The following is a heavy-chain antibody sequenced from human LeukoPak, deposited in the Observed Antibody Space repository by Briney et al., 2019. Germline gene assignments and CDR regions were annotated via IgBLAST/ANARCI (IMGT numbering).Heavy chain of an antibody. Sequence: SVKVSCKASGGTFSSYAISWVRQAPGQGLEWMGGIIPIFGTANYTQKFQGRVTITTDESTSTAYMELSSLRSEDTAVYYCARVAVAGTGVDYWGQGTLVTVSS. D-gene: IGHD6-19*01. CDR1: GGTFSSYA. CDR3: ARVAVAGTGVDY. V-gene: IGHV1-69*05. CDR2: IIPIFGTA. J-gene: IGHJ4*02.